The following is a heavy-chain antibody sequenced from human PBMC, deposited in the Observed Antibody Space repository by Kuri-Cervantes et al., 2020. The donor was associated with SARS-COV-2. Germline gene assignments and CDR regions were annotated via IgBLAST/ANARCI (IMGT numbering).Heavy chain of an antibody. D-gene: IGHD6-19*01. Sequence: ASVKVSCKASGYTFTGYYMHWVRQAPGQGLEWMGWINPNSGGTNYAQKFQGRVTMTRDTSISTAYMELSSLRSEDTAVYYCARKYSSGWYYFDYWGQGTRVTVSS. CDR3: ARKYSSGWYYFDY. CDR2: INPNSGGT. J-gene: IGHJ4*02. V-gene: IGHV1-2*02. CDR1: GYTFTGYY.